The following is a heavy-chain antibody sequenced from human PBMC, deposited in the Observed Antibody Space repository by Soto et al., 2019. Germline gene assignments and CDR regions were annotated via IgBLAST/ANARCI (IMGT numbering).Heavy chain of an antibody. CDR1: GYTFTSYA. V-gene: IGHV1-3*01. D-gene: IGHD5-18*01. CDR3: AGVGYSYGWFDY. Sequence: QVQLVQSGAEVKKPGASVKVSCKASGYTFTSYAMHWVRQAPGQRLEWMGWINAGNGNTKYSQKFQGRVTITRDPSASTAYMELSSLRSEDTAVYYCAGVGYSYGWFDYWGQGTLVTVSS. CDR2: INAGNGNT. J-gene: IGHJ4*02.